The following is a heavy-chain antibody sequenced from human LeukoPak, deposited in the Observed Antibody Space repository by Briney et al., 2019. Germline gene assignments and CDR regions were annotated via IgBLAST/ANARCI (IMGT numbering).Heavy chain of an antibody. J-gene: IGHJ4*02. V-gene: IGHV4-30-2*01. D-gene: IGHD4-17*01. CDR1: GASISSGGYC. Sequence: SRSLTCAVSGASISSGGYCWSWLRQPPGKGLEWIGYIYLSGSTYYNPSLKSRVTISVDRSKNQFSLKLSSVTAADTAVYYCASGTTVTPSAYWGQGTLVTVSS. CDR3: ASGTTVTPSAY. CDR2: IYLSGST.